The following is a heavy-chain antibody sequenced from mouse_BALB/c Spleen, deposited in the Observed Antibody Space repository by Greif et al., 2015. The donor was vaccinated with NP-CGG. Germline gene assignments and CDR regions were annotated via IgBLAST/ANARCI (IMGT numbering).Heavy chain of an antibody. Sequence: EVMLVESGGGLVKPGGSLKLSCAASGFAFSSYDMSWVRQTPEKRLEWVAYISSGGGSTYYPDTVKGRFTISRDNAKNPLYLQMSSLKSEDTAMYYCARYDGYYYYAMDYWGQGTSVTVSS. J-gene: IGHJ4*01. CDR3: ARYDGYYYYAMDY. CDR1: GFAFSSYD. CDR2: ISSGGGST. V-gene: IGHV5-12-1*01. D-gene: IGHD2-3*01.